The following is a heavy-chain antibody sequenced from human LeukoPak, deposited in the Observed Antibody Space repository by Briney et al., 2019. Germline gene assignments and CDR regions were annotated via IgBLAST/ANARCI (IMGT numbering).Heavy chain of an antibody. CDR1: GFTFSSYS. D-gene: IGHD3-10*01. Sequence: PGGSLRLSCAASGFTFSSYSMNWVRQAPGKGLEWVSSISSSSSYIYYADSVKGRFTISRDNAKNSLYLQMNSLRAEDTAVYYCARDLRTGFTMVRGVSPRGNWFDPWGQGTLVTVSS. V-gene: IGHV3-21*01. J-gene: IGHJ5*02. CDR2: ISSSSSYI. CDR3: ARDLRTGFTMVRGVSPRGNWFDP.